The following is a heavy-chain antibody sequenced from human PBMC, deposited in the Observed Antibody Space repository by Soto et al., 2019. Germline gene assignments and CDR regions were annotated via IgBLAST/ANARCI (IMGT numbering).Heavy chain of an antibody. Sequence: ASVKVSCKVSGYTFTSYDINWVRQATGQGLEWMGWMNPNSGNTGYAQKFQGRVTMTRNTSISTAYMELSSLRSEDTAVYYCARVGIVVVPAAESNYYYYYYMDVWGKGTTVTVSS. CDR1: GYTFTSYD. J-gene: IGHJ6*03. D-gene: IGHD2-2*01. CDR3: ARVGIVVVPAAESNYYYYYYMDV. V-gene: IGHV1-8*01. CDR2: MNPNSGNT.